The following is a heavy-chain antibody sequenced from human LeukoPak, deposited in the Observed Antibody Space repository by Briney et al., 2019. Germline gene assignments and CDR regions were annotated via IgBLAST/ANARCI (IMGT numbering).Heavy chain of an antibody. D-gene: IGHD2-2*01. CDR3: ARLYCSSTSCLYNHYYYYYMDV. V-gene: IGHV1-8*03. J-gene: IGHJ6*03. CDR2: MNPNSGNT. CDR1: GYTFTSYD. Sequence: ASVKVSCKASGYTFTSYDINWVRQATGQGLEWMGWMNPNSGNTGYAQKFQGRVTITRNTSISTAYMELSSLRSEDTAVYYCARLYCSSTSCLYNHYYYYYMDVWGKGTTVTVSS.